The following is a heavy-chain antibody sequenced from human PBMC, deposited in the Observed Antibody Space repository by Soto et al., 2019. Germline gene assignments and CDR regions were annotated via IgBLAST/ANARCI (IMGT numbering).Heavy chain of an antibody. CDR2: IIPILGIA. Sequence: QVQLVQSGAEVKKPGSSVKVSCKASGGTFSRSTISWVLQAPGQGLEWMGRIIPILGIATYAQKFQGRVTMPSDKSTSTSYMELSSLRSEDTAVYYCARGRVLLWFGDVWGKGTPVTVSS. CDR1: GGTFSRST. V-gene: IGHV1-69*02. CDR3: ARGRVLLWFGDV. J-gene: IGHJ6*04. D-gene: IGHD3-10*01.